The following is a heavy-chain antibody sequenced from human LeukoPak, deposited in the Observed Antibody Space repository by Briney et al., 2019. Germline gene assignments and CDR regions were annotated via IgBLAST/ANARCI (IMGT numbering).Heavy chain of an antibody. Sequence: SETLSLTCAVYGGSFSGYYWSWIRQPPGKGLEWIGEINHSGSTNYNPSLKSRVTISVDTSKNQFSLKLSSVTAADTAVYYCARERNRDRRLDYWGQGTLVTVSS. D-gene: IGHD1/OR15-1a*01. CDR1: GGSFSGYY. V-gene: IGHV4-34*01. J-gene: IGHJ4*02. CDR2: INHSGST. CDR3: ARERNRDRRLDY.